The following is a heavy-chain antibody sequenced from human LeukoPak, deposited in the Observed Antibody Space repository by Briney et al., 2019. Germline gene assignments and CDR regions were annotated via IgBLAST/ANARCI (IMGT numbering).Heavy chain of an antibody. Sequence: ASVKVSCKASGYIFTSYNMYWVRRAPGQGLEWMGGVIPIFGTANYAQKFQGRVTITADKSTSTAYMDLSRLRSDDTAVYYCVQFELDYWGQGTLVTVSS. CDR1: GYIFTSYN. D-gene: IGHD1-7*01. CDR2: VIPIFGTA. J-gene: IGHJ4*02. V-gene: IGHV1-69*06. CDR3: VQFELDY.